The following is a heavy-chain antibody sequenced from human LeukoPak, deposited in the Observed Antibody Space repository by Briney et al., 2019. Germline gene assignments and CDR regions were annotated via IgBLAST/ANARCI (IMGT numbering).Heavy chain of an antibody. CDR2: IYYSGST. D-gene: IGHD3-16*01. V-gene: IGHV4-59*01. CDR3: ARAGRGRDDFDY. J-gene: IGHJ4*02. CDR1: GGSISSYY. Sequence: PSETLSLTCTVSGGSISSYYWSWIRQPPGKGLEWIGYIYYSGSTNYNPSLKSRVTISVDTSKNQFSLKLSSVTAADTAVYYCARAGRGRDDFDYWGQGTLVTVSS.